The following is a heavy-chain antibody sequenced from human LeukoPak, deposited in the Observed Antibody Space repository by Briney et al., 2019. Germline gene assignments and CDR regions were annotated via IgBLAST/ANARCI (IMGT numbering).Heavy chain of an antibody. CDR2: IYTSGST. CDR1: GGSISSGSYY. D-gene: IGHD3-10*01. J-gene: IGHJ4*02. Sequence: SETLSLTCTVSGGSISSGSYYWSWIRQPAGKGLEWIGRIYTSGSTNYNPSLKSRVTISVDTSKNQFSLKLSSVTAADTAVYYCARVLDYYGSGVRDFDYWGQGTLVTVSS. V-gene: IGHV4-61*02. CDR3: ARVLDYYGSGVRDFDY.